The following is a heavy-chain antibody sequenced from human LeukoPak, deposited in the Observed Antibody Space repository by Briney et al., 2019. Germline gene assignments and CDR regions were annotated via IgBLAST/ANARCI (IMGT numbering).Heavy chain of an antibody. CDR2: IYHSGST. CDR1: GYSISSGYY. J-gene: IGHJ4*02. Sequence: SSETLSLTCTVSGYSISSGYYWGWIRQPPGKGLEWIGSIYHSGSTYYNPSLKSRVTISVDTSKNQFSLKLSSVTAADTAVYYCATGVVVFDYWGQGTLVTVSS. CDR3: ATGVVVFDY. D-gene: IGHD3-22*01. V-gene: IGHV4-38-2*02.